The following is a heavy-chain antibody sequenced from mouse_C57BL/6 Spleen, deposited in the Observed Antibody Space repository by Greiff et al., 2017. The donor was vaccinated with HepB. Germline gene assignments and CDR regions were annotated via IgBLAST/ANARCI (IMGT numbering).Heavy chain of an antibody. CDR1: GFTFSDYG. Sequence: EVNVVESGGGLVKPGGSLKLSCAASGFTFSDYGMHWVRQAPEKGLEWVAYISSGSSTIYYADTVKGRFTISRDNAKNTLFLQMTSLRSEDTAMYYCARPYGYDGAWFACWGQGTLVTVSA. CDR2: ISSGSSTI. D-gene: IGHD2-2*01. V-gene: IGHV5-17*01. CDR3: ARPYGYDGAWFAC. J-gene: IGHJ3*01.